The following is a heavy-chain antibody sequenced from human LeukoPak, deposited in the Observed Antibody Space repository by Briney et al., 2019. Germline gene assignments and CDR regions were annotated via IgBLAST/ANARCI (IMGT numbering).Heavy chain of an antibody. CDR2: ISYDGSNK. V-gene: IGHV3-30-3*01. Sequence: GGSLRLSCAASGFTFSSYAMHWVRQAPGKGLEWVAVISYDGSNKYYADSVKGRFTISRDNSKNTLYLQMNSLRAEDTAVYYSARGPATTMTYFHYWGQGTLVTVSS. CDR1: GFTFSSYA. J-gene: IGHJ4*02. CDR3: ARGPATTMTYFHY. D-gene: IGHD4-17*01.